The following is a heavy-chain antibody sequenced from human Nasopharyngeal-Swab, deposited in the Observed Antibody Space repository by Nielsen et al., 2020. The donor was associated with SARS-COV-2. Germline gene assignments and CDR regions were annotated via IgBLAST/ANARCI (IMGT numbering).Heavy chain of an antibody. V-gene: IGHV3-11*04. CDR1: GFTFSDYY. J-gene: IGHJ5*02. CDR2: ISSSGSTI. CDR3: ARTDYGSTFDP. Sequence: GESLKISCAASGFTFSDYYMSWIRQAPGKGLEWVSYISSSGSTIYYADSVKGRFTISRDNAKNSLYLQMNSLRAEDTAVYYCARTDYGSTFDPWGQGTLVTVSS. D-gene: IGHD4-23*01.